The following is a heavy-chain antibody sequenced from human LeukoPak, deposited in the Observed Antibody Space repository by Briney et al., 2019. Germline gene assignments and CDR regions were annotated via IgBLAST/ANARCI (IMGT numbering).Heavy chain of an antibody. D-gene: IGHD1-26*01. CDR1: GFTFSSYA. V-gene: IGHV3-30*04. J-gene: IGHJ6*02. CDR3: ARDGATYYYYYGMDV. CDR2: ISYDGSNK. Sequence: GRSLRLSCAAPGFTFSSYAMYWVRQAPGKGLEWVAFISYDGSNKYYADSVKGRFTISRDNSKNTLYLQMNSLRAEDTAVYYCARDGATYYYYYGMDVWGQGTTVTVSS.